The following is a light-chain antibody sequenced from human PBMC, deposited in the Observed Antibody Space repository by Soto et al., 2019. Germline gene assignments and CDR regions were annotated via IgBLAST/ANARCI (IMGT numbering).Light chain of an antibody. Sequence: DIVMTQSPDSLAVSLGERATINCKSSRTVLYSSNNKNYLAWYQQKPGQPPKLLIYWASTRESGVPDRFSGSGSGTDFTPAISSLQAEYVAVYFCQQCYSATWTFGQGTQVEIK. V-gene: IGKV4-1*01. CDR3: QQCYSATWT. CDR2: WAS. J-gene: IGKJ1*01. CDR1: RTVLYSSNNKNY.